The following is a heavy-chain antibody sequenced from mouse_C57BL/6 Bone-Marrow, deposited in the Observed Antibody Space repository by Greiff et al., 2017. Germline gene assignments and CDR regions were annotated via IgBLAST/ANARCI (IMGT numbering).Heavy chain of an antibody. V-gene: IGHV14-4*01. J-gene: IGHJ2*01. CDR2: IDPENGDT. Sequence: EVQLVESGAELVRPGASVKLSCTASGFNIKDDYMHWVKQRPEQGLEWIGWIDPENGDTEYASKFQGKATITADTSSNTAYLQLSSLTSEDTAVYYCTRVTTNYWGQGTTLTVSS. CDR3: TRVTTNY. D-gene: IGHD2-2*01. CDR1: GFNIKDDY.